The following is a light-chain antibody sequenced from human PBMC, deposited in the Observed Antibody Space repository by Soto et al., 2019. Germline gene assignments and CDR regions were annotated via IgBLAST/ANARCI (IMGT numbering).Light chain of an antibody. CDR3: QQTYSTPWT. J-gene: IGKJ1*01. CDR1: QSISNF. CDR2: AAS. Sequence: DIQMTQSPSSLSASVGDRVTITCRASQSISNFLNWYQQKPGKAPNLLIYAASSLQSGVPSRFSGSGSGTDFTLTISSLQPEDFATFYCQQTYSTPWTFGQGTK. V-gene: IGKV1-39*01.